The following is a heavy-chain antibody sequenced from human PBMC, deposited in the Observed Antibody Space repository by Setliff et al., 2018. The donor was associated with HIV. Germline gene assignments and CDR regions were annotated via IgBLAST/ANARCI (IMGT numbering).Heavy chain of an antibody. D-gene: IGHD3-3*01. CDR1: GFSLSNTRMG. CDR2: IFPNDEK. J-gene: IGHJ4*02. Sequence: SGPTLVNPTATLTLTCTVSGFSLSNTRMGVSWTRQPPGKALEWLAHIFPNDEKSYSASLKSRVTISEDTSKSQVVLTMTNMDPLDTATYFCARYNFRRGYWDYFDYWGQGTQVTVSS. CDR3: ARYNFRRGYWDYFDY. V-gene: IGHV2-26*01.